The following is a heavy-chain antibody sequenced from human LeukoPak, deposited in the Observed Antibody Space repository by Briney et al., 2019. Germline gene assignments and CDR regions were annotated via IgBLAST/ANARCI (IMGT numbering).Heavy chain of an antibody. V-gene: IGHV3-74*01. CDR3: ATISVGATKDFDY. D-gene: IGHD1-26*01. J-gene: IGHJ4*02. CDR1: GFTFSSYL. Sequence: GGSLRLSCAASGFTFSSYLMHWVRQAPGKELVWVSRINSDGSSTSYADSVKGRFTISRDNAKNTLYLQMNSLRAEDTAVYYCATISVGATKDFDYWGRGTLVTVSS. CDR2: INSDGSST.